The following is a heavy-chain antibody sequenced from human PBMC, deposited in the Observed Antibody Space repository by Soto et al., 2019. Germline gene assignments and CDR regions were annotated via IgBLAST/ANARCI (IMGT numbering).Heavy chain of an antibody. D-gene: IGHD6-13*01. J-gene: IGHJ2*01. V-gene: IGHV1-69*06. CDR1: GGTFSRHA. Sequence: QVQLVQSGAEVRKPGSSVKVSCKASGGTFSRHAISWVRQAPGQGLEWMGGIIPIFGTANYAQKFQGRVTITADKSTSTAYMELSSLRSEDTAVYYCARDSSSWYLRYWYFDLWGRGTLVTVSS. CDR2: IIPIFGTA. CDR3: ARDSSSWYLRYWYFDL.